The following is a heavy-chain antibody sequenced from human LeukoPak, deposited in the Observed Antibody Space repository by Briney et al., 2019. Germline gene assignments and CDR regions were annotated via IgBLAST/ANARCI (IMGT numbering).Heavy chain of an antibody. CDR3: ARDKWEPRYAFDI. D-gene: IGHD1-26*01. CDR1: GGSISSYY. J-gene: IGHJ3*02. V-gene: IGHV4-59*12. CDR2: IYYSGST. Sequence: SETLSLTCAVYGGSISSYYWSWIRQPPGKGLEWIGYIYYSGSTNYNPSLKSRVTMSVDTSKNQFSLKLSSVTAADTAVYYCARDKWEPRYAFDIWGQGTMVTVSS.